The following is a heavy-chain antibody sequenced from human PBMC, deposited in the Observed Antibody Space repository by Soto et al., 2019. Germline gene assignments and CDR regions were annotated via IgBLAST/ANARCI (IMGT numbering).Heavy chain of an antibody. CDR3: ATPRLGVVAAIPDY. V-gene: IGHV4-30-2*01. CDR1: GGSISSATYS. D-gene: IGHD2-15*01. CDR2: IYHSGST. J-gene: IGHJ4*02. Sequence: SETLSLTCAVSGGSISSATYSWIWIRQPPGKGLEWIGYIYHSGSTFYNPSLKSRVTISVDRSRNQFSLKLTSVTAADTAVYYCATPRLGVVAAIPDYWGQGTLVTVSS.